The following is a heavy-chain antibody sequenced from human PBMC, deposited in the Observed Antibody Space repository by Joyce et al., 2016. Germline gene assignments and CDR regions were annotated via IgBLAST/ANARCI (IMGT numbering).Heavy chain of an antibody. CDR1: GFTFGGHV. CDR2: ISWDGRNQ. J-gene: IGHJ4*02. D-gene: IGHD1-1*01. CDR3: ARDRAGTRLKGGFEY. V-gene: IGHV3-30*09. Sequence: QVQLVESGGGVVQPGKSLRLSCAASGFTFGGHVMHWVRQAPGKGVRGVSLISWDGRNQYYAESVKGRFAISRENSENTLYREMNSLRTEDTAVCFCARDRAGTRLKGGFEYWGQGTLVTVSS.